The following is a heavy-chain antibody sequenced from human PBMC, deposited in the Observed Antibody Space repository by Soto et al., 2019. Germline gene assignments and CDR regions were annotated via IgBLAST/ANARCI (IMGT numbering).Heavy chain of an antibody. Sequence: GASVKVSCKTSGYNFISSEISWVRQAPGQGLELMGWMNPHTGETDATRKFQGRLTMTRNISINTAYLELSSLTSEDTAVYYCAKKHSGSSLAYWGQGSPVTVSS. CDR3: AKKHSGSSLAY. J-gene: IGHJ4*02. V-gene: IGHV1-8*02. CDR2: MNPHTGET. CDR1: GYNFISSE. D-gene: IGHD6-6*01.